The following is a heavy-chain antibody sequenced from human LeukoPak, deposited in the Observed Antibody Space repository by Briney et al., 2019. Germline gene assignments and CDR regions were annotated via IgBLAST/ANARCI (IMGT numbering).Heavy chain of an antibody. J-gene: IGHJ6*02. V-gene: IGHV4-61*01. CDR2: IYYSGST. CDR3: ARAVIVDTEHYYYYYGMDV. D-gene: IGHD5-18*01. CDR1: GGSVNSGSYY. Sequence: PSETLSLTCTVSGGSVNSGSYYWNWIRQPPGKGLEWIGYIYYSGSTNYNPSLKSRVTISVDTSKNQFSLKLSSVTAADTAVYYCARAVIVDTEHYYYYYGMDVWGQGTTVTVSS.